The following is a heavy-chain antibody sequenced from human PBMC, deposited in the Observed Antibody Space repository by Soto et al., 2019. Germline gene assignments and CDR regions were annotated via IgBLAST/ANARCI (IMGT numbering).Heavy chain of an antibody. D-gene: IGHD2-2*01. Sequence: SETLSLTCTVSGGSISSDSFYWAWIRQPPGKGLEWIGEIHHSGSTNYNPSLKSRITISVDTSKNQFSLRLNSVTAADTAVYYCARGSVSGYCGSTSCPLNWFDPWGQGTLVTVSS. J-gene: IGHJ5*02. CDR3: ARGSVSGYCGSTSCPLNWFDP. V-gene: IGHV4-39*07. CDR2: IHHSGST. CDR1: GGSISSDSFY.